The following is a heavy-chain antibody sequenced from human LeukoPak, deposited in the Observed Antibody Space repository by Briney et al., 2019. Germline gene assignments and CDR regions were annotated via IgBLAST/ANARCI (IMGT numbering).Heavy chain of an antibody. CDR3: ARGGGYASPIGY. V-gene: IGHV4-59*01. Sequence: SETLSLTCTLSGGSISTYYCSWIRQPPGKGLERIGYIYHSGSTNYNPSLKSRVTISVDTSKNQFSLKLSSVTAADTAVYYCARGGGYASPIGYWGQGALVTVSS. D-gene: IGHD5-12*01. CDR1: GGSISTYY. J-gene: IGHJ4*02. CDR2: IYHSGST.